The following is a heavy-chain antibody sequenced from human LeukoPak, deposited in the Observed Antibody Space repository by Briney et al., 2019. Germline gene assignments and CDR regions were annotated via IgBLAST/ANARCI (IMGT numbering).Heavy chain of an antibody. CDR1: GYTFTRYA. V-gene: IGHV7-4-1*02. D-gene: IGHD4-17*01. CDR2: INTNTGNP. J-gene: IGHJ6*02. Sequence: ASVKLSCKASGYTFTRYAMNWVRQAPGQGLEWMGWINTNTGNPTYAQGFTGRFLFSLDTSVTTAYLQISSLKAEDTAVYYCARGPSGLRFYGMDVWGQGTTVTVSS. CDR3: ARGPSGLRFYGMDV.